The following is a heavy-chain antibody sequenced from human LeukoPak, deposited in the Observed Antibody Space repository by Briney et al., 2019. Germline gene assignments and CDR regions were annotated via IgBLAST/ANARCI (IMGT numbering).Heavy chain of an antibody. J-gene: IGHJ4*02. CDR3: TTGGFDY. Sequence: GGSLRLSCAASGFTFSTYAMKWVRQAPGKGLEWVSTISGSGGSTSYADSVKGRFTISRDNSYNTLYLQMNYLSAEDTAIYYCTTGGFDYWAQGTLVTVSS. V-gene: IGHV3-23*01. D-gene: IGHD1-14*01. CDR1: GFTFSTYA. CDR2: ISGSGGST.